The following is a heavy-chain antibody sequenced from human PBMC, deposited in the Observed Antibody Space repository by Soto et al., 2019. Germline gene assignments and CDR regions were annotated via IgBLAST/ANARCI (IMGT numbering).Heavy chain of an antibody. J-gene: IGHJ4*02. D-gene: IGHD2-15*01. V-gene: IGHV3-23*01. CDR2: ISGSGGST. CDR3: AKDGIGTDFDY. Sequence: VGSLRLSCAASGFTFSSYAMSWVCQAPGKGLEWVSAISGSGGSTYYADSVKGRFTISRDNSKNTLYLQMNSLRAEDTAVYYCAKDGIGTDFDYWGQGTLVTVSS. CDR1: GFTFSSYA.